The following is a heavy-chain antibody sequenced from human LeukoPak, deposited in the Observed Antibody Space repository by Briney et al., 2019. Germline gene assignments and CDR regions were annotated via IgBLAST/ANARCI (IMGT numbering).Heavy chain of an antibody. CDR2: SNSDGSST. D-gene: IGHD5-24*01. J-gene: IGHJ3*02. CDR1: GFTLRNYW. CDR3: ARAIYDAFDI. Sequence: HGGSLRLSCAASGFTLRNYWIQWVRQAPGKGLVWVSHSNSDGSSTNYADSVKGRFTISRDNAKNTLYLQMNNLRAEDTAVYYCARAIYDAFDIWGQGTMVTVSS. V-gene: IGHV3-74*01.